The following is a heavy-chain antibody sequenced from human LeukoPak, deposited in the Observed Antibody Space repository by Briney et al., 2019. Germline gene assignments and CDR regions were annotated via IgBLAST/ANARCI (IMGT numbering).Heavy chain of an antibody. Sequence: PGGSLRLSCAASGFTFSSCSMNWVRQAPGKGLEWVSSISSSSTYIYYADSVKGRFTISRDNAKNSLYLQMSSLKAEDTAMYYCARDGVPGYYYGSGSYSSNFDYWGQGTLVTVSS. CDR2: ISSSSTYI. CDR1: GFTFSSCS. V-gene: IGHV3-21*06. CDR3: ARDGVPGYYYGSGSYSSNFDY. J-gene: IGHJ4*02. D-gene: IGHD3-10*01.